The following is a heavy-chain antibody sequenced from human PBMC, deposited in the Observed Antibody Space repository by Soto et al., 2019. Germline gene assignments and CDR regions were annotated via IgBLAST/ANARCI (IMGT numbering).Heavy chain of an antibody. D-gene: IGHD2-15*01. CDR3: ARDSAPRPISCKTNSGGSCYAGYFDY. J-gene: IGHJ4*02. CDR1: GFTFSSYG. CDR2: IWYDGSNK. Sequence: GSLRLSCAASGFTFSSYGMHWVRQAPGKGLEWVAVIWYDGSNKYYADSVKGRFTISRDNSKNTLYLQMNSLRAEDTAVYYCARDSAPRPISCKTNSGGSCYAGYFDYWGQGTLVTVSS. V-gene: IGHV3-33*01.